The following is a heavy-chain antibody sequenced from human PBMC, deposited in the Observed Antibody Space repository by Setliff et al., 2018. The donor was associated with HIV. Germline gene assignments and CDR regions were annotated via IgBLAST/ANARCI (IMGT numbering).Heavy chain of an antibody. J-gene: IGHJ3*01. D-gene: IGHD2-8*02. CDR1: GSSISSNSY. CDR2: IYHRGGT. V-gene: IGHV4-38-2*02. CDR3: ARDTGVNVAPDGRGYHTFDF. Sequence: SETLSLTCSVSGSSISSNSYWWAWIRQPPGNGLEYIGTIYHRGGTFNNPSLKSRVVMSVDTSKNQFSLKLTSVTAADTATYYCARDTGVNVAPDGRGYHTFDFWGRGTMVTVTS.